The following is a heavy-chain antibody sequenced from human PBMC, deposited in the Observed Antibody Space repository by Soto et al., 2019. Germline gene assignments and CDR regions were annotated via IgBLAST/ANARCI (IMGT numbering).Heavy chain of an antibody. V-gene: IGHV1-2*04. CDR1: GYTFTGYY. CDR3: ARDCGGDCYISFDY. CDR2: INPNSGGT. J-gene: IGHJ4*02. Sequence: ASVKVSCKASGYTFTGYYMHWVRQAPGQGLEWMGWINPNSGGTNYAQKFQGWVTMTRDTSISTAYMELSRLRSDDTAVYCCARDCGGDCYISFDYWGQGTLVTVSS. D-gene: IGHD2-21*02.